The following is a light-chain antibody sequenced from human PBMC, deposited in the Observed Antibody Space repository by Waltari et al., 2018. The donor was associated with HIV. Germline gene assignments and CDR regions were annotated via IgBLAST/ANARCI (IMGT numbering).Light chain of an antibody. CDR2: EVS. J-gene: IGLJ2*01. V-gene: IGLV2-14*01. Sequence: QSALTQPASVSGSPGQSITISCTGTSSEVGGYNYVSWYQQHPGKAPKLLIYEVSNRPSGISNRFSGSKSGNTASLTISGLQAEDEADYYCCSYASSTTLDVFGGGTKLTVL. CDR3: CSYASSTTLDV. CDR1: SSEVGGYNY.